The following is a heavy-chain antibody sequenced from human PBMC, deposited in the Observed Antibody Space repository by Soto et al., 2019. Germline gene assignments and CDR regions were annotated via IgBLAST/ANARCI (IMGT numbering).Heavy chain of an antibody. CDR3: ARCSGWYGQCYFDC. V-gene: IGHV3-53*02. CDR2: LYSDGRT. J-gene: IGHJ4*02. Sequence: DVQLVETGGGLIQPGGSLRLSCAASGFIVSSSYMSWVRQAPGKGLEWVSVLYSDGRTYYADSVKGRFTISRDNSKNTLYLQMNSRSAEDTAVYYCARCSGWYGQCYFDCWGQGTLVTVSS. CDR1: GFIVSSSY. D-gene: IGHD6-13*01.